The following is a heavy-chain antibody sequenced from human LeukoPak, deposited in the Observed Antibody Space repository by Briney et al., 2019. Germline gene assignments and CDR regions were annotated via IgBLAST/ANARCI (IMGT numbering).Heavy chain of an antibody. CDR2: INSDGSST. CDR1: GFTFSTYW. J-gene: IGHJ4*02. V-gene: IGHV3-74*01. CDR3: TRVHRSSTWYVDY. Sequence: GGSLRLSCAASGFTFSTYWMHWVRQAPGKGLVWVSRINSDGSSTNYADSVKGRFTVSRDNAKNTLFLRMNGLRVEDTAVYYCTRVHRSSTWYVDYWGQGALVTVSS. D-gene: IGHD6-13*01.